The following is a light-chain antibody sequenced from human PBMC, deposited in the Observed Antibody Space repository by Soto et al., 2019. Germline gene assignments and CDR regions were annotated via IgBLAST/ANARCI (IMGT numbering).Light chain of an antibody. Sequence: VIVLTQSPSILSSSPGDRVTLTCRTSQGISSYLAWYQQKPGKAPKLLIYAASNLDSGIPARFSGSGSGTDFTLTISCLESEDFAAYYCQQYYSFPHTFGQGTKLEIK. CDR2: AAS. CDR1: QGISSY. J-gene: IGKJ2*01. V-gene: IGKV1D-8*01. CDR3: QQYYSFPHT.